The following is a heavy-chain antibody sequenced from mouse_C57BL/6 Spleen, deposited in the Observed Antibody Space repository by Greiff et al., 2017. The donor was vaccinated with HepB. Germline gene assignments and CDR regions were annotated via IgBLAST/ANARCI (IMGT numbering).Heavy chain of an antibody. Sequence: QVQLQQPGAELVKPGASVKLSCKASGYTFTSYWMHWVKQRPGRGLEWIGRFDPNSGGTKYNEKFKSKATLTVDKPSSTAYMQLSSLTSEDSAVYYCARPPYGNYVGGAMDYWGQGTSVTVSS. CDR1: GYTFTSYW. J-gene: IGHJ4*01. D-gene: IGHD2-1*01. CDR3: ARPPYGNYVGGAMDY. CDR2: FDPNSGGT. V-gene: IGHV1-72*01.